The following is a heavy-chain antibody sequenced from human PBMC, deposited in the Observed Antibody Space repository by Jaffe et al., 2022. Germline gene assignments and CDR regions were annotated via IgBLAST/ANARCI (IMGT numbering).Heavy chain of an antibody. CDR2: IYWDDDK. D-gene: IGHD6-13*01. Sequence: QITLKESGPTLVKPTQTLTLTCTFSGFSLSTSGVGVGWIRQPPGKALEWLALIYWDDDKRYSPSLKSRLTITKDTSKNQVVLTMTNMDPVDTATYYCAHRLASSRGSWYWGTPNWFDPWGQGTLVTVSS. CDR1: GFSLSTSGVG. CDR3: AHRLASSRGSWYWGTPNWFDP. J-gene: IGHJ5*02. V-gene: IGHV2-5*02.